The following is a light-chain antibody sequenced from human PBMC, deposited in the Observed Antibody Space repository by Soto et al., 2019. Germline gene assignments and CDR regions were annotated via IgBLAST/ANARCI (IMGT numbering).Light chain of an antibody. CDR2: DVS. V-gene: IGLV2-14*01. Sequence: QSVLTQPASVSGSPGQSITISCTGTSSDVGGYNYVSWYQQHSGKAPKLMIYDVSNRPSGVPNRFSGSKSGNTASLTISGLQAEDEADYYCGSYASSSTLYVFGTGTKLTVL. CDR3: GSYASSSTLYV. J-gene: IGLJ1*01. CDR1: SSDVGGYNY.